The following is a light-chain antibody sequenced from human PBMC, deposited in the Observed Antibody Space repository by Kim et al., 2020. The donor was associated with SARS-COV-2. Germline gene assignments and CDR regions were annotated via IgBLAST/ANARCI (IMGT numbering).Light chain of an antibody. J-gene: IGKJ5*01. CDR3: QQLNTYPIT. Sequence: ASVGDRVTIMCRASQDISTYLAWYQHKPGKAPKLLIYTASTLQSGVPSRFSGSGSGTDFTLTITSLQPEDFATYYCQQLNTYPITFGQGTRLEIK. CDR1: QDISTY. V-gene: IGKV1-9*01. CDR2: TAS.